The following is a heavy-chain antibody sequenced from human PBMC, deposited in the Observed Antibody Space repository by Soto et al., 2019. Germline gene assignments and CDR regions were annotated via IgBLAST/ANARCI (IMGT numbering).Heavy chain of an antibody. CDR1: GFTFSSYT. CDR2: VSSNGGST. Sequence: EVQLVESGGGLVQPGGSLRLSCAASGFTFSSYTMHWVRQAPGKGLEYVSAVSSNGGSTYYANSVKGRLTISRDNSKNTLYLQMGSLRAEDMAVYYCARGEPFDYWGQGTLVTVSS. J-gene: IGHJ4*02. D-gene: IGHD3-16*01. CDR3: ARGEPFDY. V-gene: IGHV3-64*01.